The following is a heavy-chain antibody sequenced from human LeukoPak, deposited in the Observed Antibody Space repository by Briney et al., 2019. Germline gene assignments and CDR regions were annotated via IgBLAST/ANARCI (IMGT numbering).Heavy chain of an antibody. J-gene: IGHJ4*02. CDR1: GFIFSTYA. D-gene: IGHD5/OR15-5a*01. V-gene: IGHV3-23*01. CDR3: AKGYSVYDLSFDY. CDR2: IGGSGDNT. Sequence: QTGGSLRLSCAASGFIFSTYAMSWVRQAPEKGLEWFSAIGGSGDNTYYADSVKGRFTISRDNSKNTLYLQMNSLRAEDTAIYYCAKGYSVYDLSFDYWGQGTLVTVSS.